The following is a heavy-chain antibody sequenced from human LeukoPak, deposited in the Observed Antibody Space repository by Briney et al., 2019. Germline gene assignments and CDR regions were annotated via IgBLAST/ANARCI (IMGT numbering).Heavy chain of an antibody. J-gene: IGHJ4*02. CDR2: ISGSGGSA. CDR1: GFTFSSYA. D-gene: IGHD2-2*02. CDR3: AKDQYCSSTSCYIGY. V-gene: IGHV3-23*01. Sequence: GGSLRLSCAASGFTFSSYAMTWVGQAPGKGLEWVSGISGSGGSAFYADSVRGRFTISRDNSKNTLSLQMNSLRAEDTAIYYCAKDQYCSSTSCYIGYWGQGALVTVSS.